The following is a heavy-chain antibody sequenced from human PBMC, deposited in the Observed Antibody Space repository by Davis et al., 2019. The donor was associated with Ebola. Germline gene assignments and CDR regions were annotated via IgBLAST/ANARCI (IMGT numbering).Heavy chain of an antibody. CDR2: INPNNGGT. Sequence: AASVKDSCKASGYTFTSYAMNWVRQAPGQGLEWMGRINPNNGGTNYAQKFQGRVTMTRDTSISTAYMELSRLRSDDTAVYYCARGRVAATTGWFDPWGQGTLVTVSS. CDR1: GYTFTSYA. CDR3: ARGRVAATTGWFDP. V-gene: IGHV1-2*06. D-gene: IGHD2-15*01. J-gene: IGHJ5*02.